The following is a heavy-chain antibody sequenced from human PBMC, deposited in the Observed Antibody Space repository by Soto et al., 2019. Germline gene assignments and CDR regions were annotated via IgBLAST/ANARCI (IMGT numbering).Heavy chain of an antibody. D-gene: IGHD6-13*01. CDR3: TRSLYSSSWYAGS. CDR2: VYHSGTT. Sequence: SETLSLTCGVSGYSISSGYYWGWIRQPPGKGLEWIGSVYHSGTTYYNPSLKSRDTISLDTSKNQFSLRLTSVTAADTAMYFCTRSLYSSSWYAGSWGQGTLVTVSS. J-gene: IGHJ4*02. V-gene: IGHV4-38-2*01. CDR1: GYSISSGYY.